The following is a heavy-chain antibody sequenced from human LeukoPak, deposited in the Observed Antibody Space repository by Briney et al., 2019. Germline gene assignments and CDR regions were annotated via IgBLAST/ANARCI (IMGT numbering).Heavy chain of an antibody. Sequence: PGGSLRLSCAASGFTFSSYAMSWVRQAPGKRLEWVSAISGNGGSTYYADSVKGRFTISRDNSKNTLYLQMNSLRAEDTAVYYCARDWGVYGSGSYSYSFDYWGQGTLVTVSS. D-gene: IGHD3-10*01. V-gene: IGHV3-23*01. CDR2: ISGNGGST. CDR3: ARDWGVYGSGSYSYSFDY. J-gene: IGHJ4*02. CDR1: GFTFSSYA.